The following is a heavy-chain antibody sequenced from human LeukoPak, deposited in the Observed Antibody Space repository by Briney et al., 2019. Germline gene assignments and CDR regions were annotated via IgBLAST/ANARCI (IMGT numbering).Heavy chain of an antibody. CDR3: ARYPGIYGHDY. Sequence: SETLSLTCTVSGGSFTSFYWSWIRQPAGKGLEWIGRFFSSGNTNYNPSFKSRATISVDKSKNQFSLKLTSVTAADTAVYYCARYPGIYGHDYWGQGTLASVSS. CDR2: FFSSGNT. J-gene: IGHJ4*02. D-gene: IGHD3-10*01. CDR1: GGSFTSFY. V-gene: IGHV4-4*07.